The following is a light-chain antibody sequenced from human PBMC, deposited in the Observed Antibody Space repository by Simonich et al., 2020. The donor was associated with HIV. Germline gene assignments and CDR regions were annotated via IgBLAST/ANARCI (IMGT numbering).Light chain of an antibody. CDR1: QGVGTY. CDR3: QQRTNWLT. CDR2: ETS. V-gene: IGKV3-11*01. J-gene: IGKJ4*01. Sequence: EIVLTQSPATLSLSPGERATLSCRASQGVGTYLAWYQQKPGQAPRLLIYETSNRATGIPARFSGSWSGTDFTLTINSLEPGDSAVYYGQQRTNWLTFGGGTKVEIK.